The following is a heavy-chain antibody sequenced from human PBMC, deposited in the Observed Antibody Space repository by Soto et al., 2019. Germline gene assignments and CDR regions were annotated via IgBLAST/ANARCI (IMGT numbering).Heavy chain of an antibody. CDR3: AKGSRGYTNYYFDY. Sequence: GVSLRLSCSASVVPVISNYMSWVRPDPGKGLEWVSVIYSGGSTYYADSVKGRFTISRDNSQNTLYLQMNSLRAEDTAVYYCAKGSRGYTNYYFDYWGQGNLVTVS. CDR1: VVPVISNY. J-gene: IGHJ4*02. CDR2: IYSGGST. D-gene: IGHD6-25*01. V-gene: IGHV3-53*01.